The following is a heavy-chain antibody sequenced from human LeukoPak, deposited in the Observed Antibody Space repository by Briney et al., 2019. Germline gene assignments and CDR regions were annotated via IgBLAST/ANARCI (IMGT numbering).Heavy chain of an antibody. J-gene: IGHJ4*02. Sequence: PSETLSLTCTVSGGSISSYYWSWIRQPPGKGLEWIGYMYYSGSTNYNPSLKSRVTISVDTSKNQFSLKLSSVTAADTAVYYCARGEYYYGSGRYYGFDYWGQGTLVSVSS. D-gene: IGHD3-10*01. CDR3: ARGEYYYGSGRYYGFDY. CDR2: MYYSGST. CDR1: GGSISSYY. V-gene: IGHV4-59*01.